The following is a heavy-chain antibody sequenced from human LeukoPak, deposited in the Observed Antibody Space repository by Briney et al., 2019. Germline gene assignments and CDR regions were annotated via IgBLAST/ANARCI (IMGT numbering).Heavy chain of an antibody. CDR3: ARDWGIVGAIDY. Sequence: GGSLRLSCAASGFTFSSYAMSWVRQAPGKGLEWVSAISGSGGSTYYADSVKGRFTISRDNSKNTLYLQMNSLRAEDTAVYYCARDWGIVGAIDYWGQGTLVTVSS. CDR2: ISGSGGST. J-gene: IGHJ4*02. V-gene: IGHV3-23*01. CDR1: GFTFSSYA. D-gene: IGHD1-26*01.